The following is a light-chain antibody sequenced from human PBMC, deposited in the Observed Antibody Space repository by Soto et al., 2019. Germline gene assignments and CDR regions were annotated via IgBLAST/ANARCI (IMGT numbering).Light chain of an antibody. CDR3: QQYHSYSPFT. CDR1: QSISSW. V-gene: IGKV1-5*01. CDR2: DAS. Sequence: DIQITQSPSTLSASVGDRVTVTCRASQSISSWLAWYQQKPGKAPKLLIYDASSLESGVPSRFSGSGSGTEFTLTISSLQPGDFATYYCQQYHSYSPFTFGPGTKVDIK. J-gene: IGKJ3*01.